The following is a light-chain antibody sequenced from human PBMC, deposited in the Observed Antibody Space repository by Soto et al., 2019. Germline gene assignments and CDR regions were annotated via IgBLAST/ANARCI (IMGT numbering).Light chain of an antibody. J-gene: IGKJ1*01. V-gene: IGKV1-39*01. CDR3: QQSYSTPPT. CDR2: DAS. CDR1: HSINNY. Sequence: IVVTQSRASLCVSGLSGRAIXSRANHSINNYLNWYQQKPGQAPKLLIYDASSLQSGVPSRFSGSGSGTDFTLTISSLQPEDFAAYYCQQSYSTPPTFGQGTKVDIK.